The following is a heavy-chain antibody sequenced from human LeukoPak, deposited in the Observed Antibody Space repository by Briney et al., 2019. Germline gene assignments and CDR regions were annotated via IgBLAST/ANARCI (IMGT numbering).Heavy chain of an antibody. D-gene: IGHD4-11*01. V-gene: IGHV3-23*01. Sequence: GGSLRLSCAASGFTVSSNYMSWVRQAPGKGLEWVSVISGSGGNTYYADSVKGRFTISRDNSKNTLYLRMNSLRAEDTAVYYCAKDQGALDYSIHYWGQGTLVTVSS. CDR3: AKDQGALDYSIHY. CDR2: ISGSGGNT. J-gene: IGHJ4*02. CDR1: GFTVSSNY.